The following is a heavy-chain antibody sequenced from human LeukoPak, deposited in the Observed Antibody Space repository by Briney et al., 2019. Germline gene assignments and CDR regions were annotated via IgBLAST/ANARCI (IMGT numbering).Heavy chain of an antibody. CDR1: GGSISSYY. J-gene: IGHJ4*01. V-gene: IGHV4-4*07. D-gene: IGHD3-22*01. CDR2: VYSSGST. CDR3: ARLILHDTSGYSGPYFDY. Sequence: PSETLSLTCTVSGGSISSYYWSWIRQPAGQGREWIGRVYSSGSTNYNPSLKSRVTMSVDTSKNQFSLKLSSVTAADTAVYYCARLILHDTSGYSGPYFDYWGQGTLVTVSS.